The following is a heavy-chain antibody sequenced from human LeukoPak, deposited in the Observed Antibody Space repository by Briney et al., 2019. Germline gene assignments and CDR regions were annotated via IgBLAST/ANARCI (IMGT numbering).Heavy chain of an antibody. CDR2: ISASDYT. CDR3: AELGITMIGGV. D-gene: IGHD3-10*02. J-gene: IGHJ6*04. Sequence: GGSLRLSCAASGFNFSDYGMIWVRQAPGKGLEWVSGISASDYTDHADSVKGRFTISRDNSKNTLYLQMNSLRAEDTAVYYCAELGITMIGGVWGKGTTVTISS. V-gene: IGHV3-23*01. CDR1: GFNFSDYG.